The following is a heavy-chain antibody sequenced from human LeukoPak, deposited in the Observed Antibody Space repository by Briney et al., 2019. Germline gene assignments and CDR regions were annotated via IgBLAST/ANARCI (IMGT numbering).Heavy chain of an antibody. D-gene: IGHD3-22*01. CDR2: ISGNGVSI. V-gene: IGHV3-23*01. CDR1: GFTFSNYA. Sequence: GGTLRLSCAASGFTFSNYAMSWVRQGPGKGLEWVSVISGNGVSILHADSVKGRFTISRDNSKNTLFLQMNSLRDEDTAVYYCAKGPYSFARSSYYRWGQGPLVTVSS. J-gene: IGHJ4*02. CDR3: AKGPYSFARSSYYR.